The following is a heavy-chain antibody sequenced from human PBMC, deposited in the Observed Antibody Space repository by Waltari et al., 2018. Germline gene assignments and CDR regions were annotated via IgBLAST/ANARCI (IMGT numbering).Heavy chain of an antibody. CDR2: ISDSATRT. D-gene: IGHD1-26*01. V-gene: IGHV3-48*01. CDR1: GFTFTSFD. J-gene: IGHJ4*02. Sequence: EVQLVESGGGLVKPGGSLRPPCVTSGFTFTSFDMNWVRQAPGKGPEWVAYISDSATRTFYADSVEGRFTISRDNGKSSLFLQMDSLRGDDTAMYYCARGPSGMYDFWGQGTLVTVSS. CDR3: ARGPSGMYDF.